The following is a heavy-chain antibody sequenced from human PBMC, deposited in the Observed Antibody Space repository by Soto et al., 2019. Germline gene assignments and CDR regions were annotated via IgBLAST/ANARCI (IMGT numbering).Heavy chain of an antibody. CDR2: IYYSGST. J-gene: IGHJ6*02. V-gene: IGHV4-39*01. CDR1: GGSISSSSYY. D-gene: IGHD6-19*01. Sequence: SETPSLTCTVPGGSISSSSYYWGWILQPPGKGLEWIGSIYYSGSTYYNPSLKSRVTISVDTSKNQFSLKLSSVTAADTAVYYCARSGYSSGWYKINYGMDVWGQGTTVT. CDR3: ARSGYSSGWYKINYGMDV.